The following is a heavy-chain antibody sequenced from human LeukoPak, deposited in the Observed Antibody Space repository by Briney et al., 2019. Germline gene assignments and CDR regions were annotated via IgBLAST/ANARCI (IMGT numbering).Heavy chain of an antibody. V-gene: IGHV3-23*01. J-gene: IGHJ4*02. CDR2: INGTGIYT. CDR3: AKSSCNSTNCLYYFDY. D-gene: IGHD2/OR15-2a*01. CDR1: GFIFNNFA. Sequence: PGGSLRLSCTASGFIFNNFAMNWVRQAPGKGLEWVPAINGTGIYTYYADSVKGRFTISRDNSKNTLHLQMNSLRAEDTAIYYCAKSSCNSTNCLYYFDYWGLGALVTVSS.